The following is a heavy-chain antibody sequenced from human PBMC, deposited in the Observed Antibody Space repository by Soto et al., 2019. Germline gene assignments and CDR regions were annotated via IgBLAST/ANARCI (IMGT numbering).Heavy chain of an antibody. J-gene: IGHJ3*02. CDR1: GGSFSNYA. CDR3: AIGNYSFDRIGYGGAFDI. CDR2: IIPIFGTT. Sequence: QVQLVQSGAEVKKPGSSVKVSCKASGGSFSNYAVNWVRQAPGQGLEWMGGIIPIFGTTNNAQKFQGRVTNTGDESTSTAYMDLGSLGSADTAVHFCAIGNYSFDRIGYGGAFDIWGQGTVVTVSS. D-gene: IGHD3-3*01. V-gene: IGHV1-69*01.